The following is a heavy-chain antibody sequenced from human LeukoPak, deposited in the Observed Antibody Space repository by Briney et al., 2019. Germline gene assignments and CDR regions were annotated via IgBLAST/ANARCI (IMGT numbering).Heavy chain of an antibody. D-gene: IGHD5-24*01. CDR1: GYTFTGYY. CDR2: INPSGGST. J-gene: IGHJ1*01. CDR3: ATGRDGYNSEYFQH. Sequence: ASVKVSCTASGYTFTGYYIHWVRQAPGQGLEWMGIINPSGGSTNCPQKFQGRVTMTRDTSTSTVYMELSSLRSEDTAVYFCATGRDGYNSEYFQHWGQGTLVTVSS. V-gene: IGHV1-46*01.